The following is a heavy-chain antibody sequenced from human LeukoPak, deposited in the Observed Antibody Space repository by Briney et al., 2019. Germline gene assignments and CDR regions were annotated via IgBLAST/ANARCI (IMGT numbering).Heavy chain of an antibody. CDR3: ARQTGSGLFILP. V-gene: IGHV4-4*02. CDR2: IYHSGST. Sequence: SGTLSLTCAVSGGSISSSNWWSWVRQPPGKGLEWIGEIYHSGSTNYNPSLKSRVTISVDKSKNQFSLRLTSVTAADTAVYYCARQTGSGLFILPGGQGTLVTVSS. D-gene: IGHD3/OR15-3a*01. CDR1: GGSISSSNW. J-gene: IGHJ4*02.